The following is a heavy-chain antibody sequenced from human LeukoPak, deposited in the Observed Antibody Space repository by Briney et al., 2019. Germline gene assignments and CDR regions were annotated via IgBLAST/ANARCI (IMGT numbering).Heavy chain of an antibody. CDR2: ISNDGNTK. J-gene: IGHJ3*02. CDR1: GFTFNNYA. CDR3: ARDVHYTSSKPGWPFDI. V-gene: IGHV3-30*15. Sequence: PGGSLRLSCAASGFTFNNYAMHWVRQAPGKGLEWVGLISNDGNTKYFADSVKGRFTMSRDNSKNTLYLQMSSLGVADTAVYYCARDVHYTSSKPGWPFDIWGQGTVVSVSS. D-gene: IGHD2-15*01.